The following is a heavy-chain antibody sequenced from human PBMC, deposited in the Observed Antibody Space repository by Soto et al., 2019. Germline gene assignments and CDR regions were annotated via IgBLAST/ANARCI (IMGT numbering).Heavy chain of an antibody. V-gene: IGHV4-39*01. CDR1: GGSISSSSYY. Sequence: PSETLSLTCTVSGGSISSSSYYWGWIRQPQEKGLELIGSIYYSGSTYYNPSLKSRVTISVDTSKNQFSLKLSSVTAADTAVYYCARVQWLVSSIVGAEAYYYYYGMDVWGQGTTVTVS. CDR2: IYYSGST. CDR3: ARVQWLVSSIVGAEAYYYYYGMDV. J-gene: IGHJ6*02. D-gene: IGHD1-26*01.